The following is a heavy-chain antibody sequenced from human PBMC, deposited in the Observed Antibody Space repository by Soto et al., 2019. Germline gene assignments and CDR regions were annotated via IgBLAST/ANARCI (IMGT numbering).Heavy chain of an antibody. CDR1: GFTIGGAW. V-gene: IGHV3-7*01. CDR3: ARDGYSYALDV. CDR2: IRQDGNEM. J-gene: IGHJ6*02. Sequence: EVQLVESGGGVVQPGGSLRLSCAASGFTIGGAWMSWVRQAPGKGLEWVAKIRQDGNEMYCVDAVRGRFTISRDNAKNSLYLQMNSLRVEDTALYYCARDGYSYALDVWGQGTTVTVSS.